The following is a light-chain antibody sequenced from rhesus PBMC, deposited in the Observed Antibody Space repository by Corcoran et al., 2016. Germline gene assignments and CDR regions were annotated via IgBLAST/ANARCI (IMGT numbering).Light chain of an antibody. J-gene: IGKJ3*01. CDR1: QSVSSY. V-gene: IGKV3-53*02. CDR3: QKYSSLPFT. CDR2: GAS. Sequence: GILTQSPATLSLSPGERATLSCRASQSVSSYLAWYQQNPGQPPKRLSSGASSRATGTPDRFSGSGCGTEFTLTISSLEPEDFAVYYCQKYSSLPFTFGPGTKLQIK.